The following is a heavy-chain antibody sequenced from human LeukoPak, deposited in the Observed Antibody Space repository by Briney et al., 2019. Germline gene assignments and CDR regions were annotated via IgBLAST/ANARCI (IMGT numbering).Heavy chain of an antibody. V-gene: IGHV3-33*01. CDR1: GFTFSSYG. D-gene: IGHD2-2*01. CDR3: ARDDTVVVPAANGRYYYGMDV. J-gene: IGHJ6*02. Sequence: PGGSLRLSCAASGFTFSSYGMHWVRQAPGKGLEWVAVIWYDGSNKYYADSVKGRFTISRDNSKNTLYLQMNSLRAEDTAVYYCARDDTVVVPAANGRYYYGMDVWGQGTTVTVSS. CDR2: IWYDGSNK.